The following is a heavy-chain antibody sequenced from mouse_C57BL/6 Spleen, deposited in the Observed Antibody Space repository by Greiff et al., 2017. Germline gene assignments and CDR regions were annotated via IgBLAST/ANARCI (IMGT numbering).Heavy chain of an antibody. CDR1: GYTFTSYW. J-gene: IGHJ2*01. CDR3: ARYYYGSDY. Sequence: QVQLQQPGAELVRPGSSVKLSCKASGYTFTSYWMDWVKQRPGQGLEWIGNIHPSDSETHYNQKFKDKATLTVDKSSSTAYMQLSSLTSEDSAVYYCARYYYGSDYWGQGTTLTVSS. CDR2: IHPSDSET. V-gene: IGHV1-61*01. D-gene: IGHD1-1*01.